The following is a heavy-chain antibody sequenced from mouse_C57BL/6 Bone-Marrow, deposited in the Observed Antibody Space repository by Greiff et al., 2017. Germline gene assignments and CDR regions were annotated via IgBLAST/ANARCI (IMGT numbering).Heavy chain of an antibody. CDR2: ISDGGSYT. D-gene: IGHD1-1*01. CDR3: ARDDVVSHFDY. Sequence: EVQLMESGGGLVKPGGSLKLSCAASGFTLSSYAMSWVRQTPEKRLEWVATISDGGSYTYYPDNVKGRFTITRDNAKNNLYLQMSHLKSEDTAMYYCARDDVVSHFDYWGQGTTLTVSA. J-gene: IGHJ2*01. CDR1: GFTLSSYA. V-gene: IGHV5-4*01.